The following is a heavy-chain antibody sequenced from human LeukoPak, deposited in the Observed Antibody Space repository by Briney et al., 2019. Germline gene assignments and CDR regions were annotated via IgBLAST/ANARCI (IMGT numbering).Heavy chain of an antibody. CDR3: ARDRYHGTTESWFDP. Sequence: ASVKVSCKASECTFTGDYMHWVRQAPGQGLEWMGWINPNSGGTNYAQKFQGRVTMTRDTSISTAYMELSRLRPEDKGVYSCARDRYHGTTESWFDPWGQGTLVTVSS. D-gene: IGHD1-1*01. CDR1: ECTFTGDY. CDR2: INPNSGGT. V-gene: IGHV1-2*02. J-gene: IGHJ5*02.